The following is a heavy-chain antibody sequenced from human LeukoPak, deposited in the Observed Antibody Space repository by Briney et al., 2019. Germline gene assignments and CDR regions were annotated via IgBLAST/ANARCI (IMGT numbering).Heavy chain of an antibody. CDR2: ISGSGGST. V-gene: IGHV3-23*01. CDR3: AKARYYYYGMDV. Sequence: PGGSLRLSCAASGFTFSSYAMSWVRQAPGKGLGWVSAISGSGGSTYYADSVKGRFTISRDNSKNTLYLQMSSLRAEDTAVYYCAKARYYYYGMDVWGQGTTVTVPS. CDR1: GFTFSSYA. J-gene: IGHJ6*02.